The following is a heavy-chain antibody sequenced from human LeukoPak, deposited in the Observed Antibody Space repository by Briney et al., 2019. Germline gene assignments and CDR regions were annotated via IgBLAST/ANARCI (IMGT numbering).Heavy chain of an antibody. D-gene: IGHD4-11*01. V-gene: IGHV4-4*02. CDR2: IYHSGST. CDR1: GGSISSSNW. J-gene: IGHJ6*03. CDR3: ARGRRLYYYYMDV. Sequence: SETLSLTCAVSGGSISSSNWWSWVRPPPGKGLEWIGEIYHSGSTNHNPSLKSRVTISVDKSKNQFSLKLSSVTAADTAVYYCARGRRLYYYYMDVWGKGTTVTVSS.